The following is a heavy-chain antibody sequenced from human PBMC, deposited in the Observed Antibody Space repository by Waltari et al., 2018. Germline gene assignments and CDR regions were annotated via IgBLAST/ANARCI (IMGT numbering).Heavy chain of an antibody. J-gene: IGHJ3*02. CDR1: GFTFGNSA. D-gene: IGHD3-16*02. CDR2: MSGSSSST. V-gene: IGHV3-23*01. Sequence: EVQLLESVGGLVQPGGSLRLSCAASGFTFGNSALSWVRQAPGKGLEWISGMSGSSSSTYYADSVKGRFTISRDNSKNTLYLQMNSLRVEDTAVYFCAKVEGGIVTRYYALDIWGQGTMVTVSS. CDR3: AKVEGGIVTRYYALDI.